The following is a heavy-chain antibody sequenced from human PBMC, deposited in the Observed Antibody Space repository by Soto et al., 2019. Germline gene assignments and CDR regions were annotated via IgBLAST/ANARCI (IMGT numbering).Heavy chain of an antibody. Sequence: SETLSLTCAVYGGSFSGYYWSWIRQPPGKGLEWIGEINHSGSTNYNPSLKSRVTISVDTSKNQFSLKLSSVAAADTAVYYCARGTGYCSGGSCYSHFDYWGQGTLVTVSS. CDR2: INHSGST. J-gene: IGHJ4*02. V-gene: IGHV4-34*01. CDR1: GGSFSGYY. D-gene: IGHD2-15*01. CDR3: ARGTGYCSGGSCYSHFDY.